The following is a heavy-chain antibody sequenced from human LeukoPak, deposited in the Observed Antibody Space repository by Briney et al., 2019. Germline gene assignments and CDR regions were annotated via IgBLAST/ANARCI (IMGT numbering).Heavy chain of an antibody. J-gene: IGHJ4*02. CDR3: AKDMRDYYDSSGPFDY. Sequence: GGSLRLSCAASGFTFDDYAMHWVRQAPGKGLEWVSGISWNSGSIGYADSMKGRFTISRDNAKNSLYLQMNSLRAEDTALYYCAKDMRDYYDSSGPFDYWGQGTLVTVSS. CDR2: ISWNSGSI. D-gene: IGHD3-22*01. V-gene: IGHV3-9*01. CDR1: GFTFDDYA.